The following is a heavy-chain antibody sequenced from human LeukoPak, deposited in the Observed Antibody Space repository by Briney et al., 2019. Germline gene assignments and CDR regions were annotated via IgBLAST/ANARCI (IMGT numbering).Heavy chain of an antibody. CDR3: ARDVGEGDYYYGMDV. CDR1: VGPMSSYY. V-gene: IGHV4-59*13. J-gene: IGHJ6*02. CDR2: IYYSGST. D-gene: IGHD3-16*01. Sequence: SETLSLTCTVSVGPMSSYYWSWIREPPGKGLECIGYIYYSGSTNYNTSLKSRVTISVDTSKNQFSLKLSSVTAADTAVYYCARDVGEGDYYYGMDVWGQGTTVTVSS.